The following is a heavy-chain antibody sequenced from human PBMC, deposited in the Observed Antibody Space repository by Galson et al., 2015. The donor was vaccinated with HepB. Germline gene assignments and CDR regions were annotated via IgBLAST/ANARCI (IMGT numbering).Heavy chain of an antibody. Sequence: SLRLSCAASGFTFSSYEMHWVRQAPGKGLEWVSDISCSCSTIYYADSVKGRFTISRDNAKNSLYLQMNSLRAEDTAVYYCATYALARSAVAGTWTWGQGPLFTVTS. V-gene: IGHV3-48*03. CDR1: GFTFSSYE. J-gene: IGHJ1*01. CDR3: ATYALARSAVAGTWT. CDR2: ISCSCSTI. D-gene: IGHD6-19*01.